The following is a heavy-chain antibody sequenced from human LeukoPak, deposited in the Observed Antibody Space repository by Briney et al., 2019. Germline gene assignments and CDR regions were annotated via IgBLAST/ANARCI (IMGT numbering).Heavy chain of an antibody. Sequence: SETLSLTCTVSGGSISSYYWSWIRQPPGKGLEWIGYIYYSGSTNYNPSLKSRVTISVDTSKNQFSLKLSSVTAADTAVYYCARTEFGELSGWFDPWGQGTLVTVSS. V-gene: IGHV4-59*08. J-gene: IGHJ5*02. CDR1: GGSISSYY. D-gene: IGHD3-10*01. CDR2: IYYSGST. CDR3: ARTEFGELSGWFDP.